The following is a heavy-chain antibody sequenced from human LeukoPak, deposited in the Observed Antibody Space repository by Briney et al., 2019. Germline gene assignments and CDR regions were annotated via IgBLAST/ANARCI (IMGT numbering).Heavy chain of an antibody. CDR3: ARERSCSGGSCYSLGDYFDY. D-gene: IGHD2-15*01. Sequence: GGSLRLSCAASGFTFSSYAMSWVRQAPGKGLEWVAVISYDGRQKYYGDSVKGRFTISRDNAKNSLYLQMNSLRAEDTAVYYCARERSCSGGSCYSLGDYFDYWGQGTLVTVSS. CDR1: GFTFSSYA. V-gene: IGHV3-30-3*01. CDR2: ISYDGRQK. J-gene: IGHJ4*02.